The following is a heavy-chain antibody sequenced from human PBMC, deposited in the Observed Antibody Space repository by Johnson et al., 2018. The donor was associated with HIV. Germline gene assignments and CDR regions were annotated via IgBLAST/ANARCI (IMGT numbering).Heavy chain of an antibody. CDR2: ISYDGSNK. Sequence: QVQLVESGGGVVQPGRSLRLSCAASGFTFSSYAMHWVRQAPGKGLEWVAVISYDGSNKYYADSVKGRFTISRDNSKNTLYLQMNSLRAEDPAVYYCAKDGIRNSSGWYGAFDIWGQGTMVTVSS. J-gene: IGHJ3*02. CDR1: GFTFSSYA. D-gene: IGHD6-19*01. V-gene: IGHV3-30-3*01. CDR3: AKDGIRNSSGWYGAFDI.